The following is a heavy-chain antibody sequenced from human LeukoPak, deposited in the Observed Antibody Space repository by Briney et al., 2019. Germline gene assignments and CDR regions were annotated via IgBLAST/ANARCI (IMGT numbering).Heavy chain of an antibody. Sequence: GGSLRLSCAASGLTFSSYTMNWVRQAPGKRLGWVSSISSSSSYLYYAASVKGRFTISRANAKNSLYLQMNSLRAEDTAVYYCAGALRLGELSSLDYWGQGTLVTVSS. J-gene: IGHJ4*02. D-gene: IGHD3-16*02. CDR3: AGALRLGELSSLDY. CDR2: ISSSSSYL. CDR1: GLTFSSYT. V-gene: IGHV3-21*01.